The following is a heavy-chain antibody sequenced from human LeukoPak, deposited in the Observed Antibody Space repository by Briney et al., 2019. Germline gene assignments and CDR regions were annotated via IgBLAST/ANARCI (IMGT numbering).Heavy chain of an antibody. D-gene: IGHD3-10*01. CDR1: GFTFSSYW. J-gene: IGHJ4*02. CDR2: IKQDGSEK. CDR3: ARENGVVWFGEFDY. V-gene: IGHV3-7*01. Sequence: GGSLRLSCAASGFTFSSYWMSWARQAPGKGLEWVANIKQDGSEKYYVDSVKGRFTISRDNAKNSLYLQMNNLRAEDTAVYYCARENGVVWFGEFDYWGQGTLVTVSS.